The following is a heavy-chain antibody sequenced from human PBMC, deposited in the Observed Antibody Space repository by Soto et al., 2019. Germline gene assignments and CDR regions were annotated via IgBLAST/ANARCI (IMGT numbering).Heavy chain of an antibody. V-gene: IGHV4-4*02. D-gene: IGHD1-26*01. CDR1: VASIGSVIW. CDR3: ASSIEGATSEFDH. CDR2: IFHIGIT. J-gene: IGHJ4*02. Sequence: QVQLQESGPGLVKPSGTLSSICGASVASIGSVIWWGWVRQPPGRGLEWIGEIFHIGITTYNASLKSRVAISVDKSNNQFSLRLDSVTAADTAVYYCASSIEGATSEFDHWGQGTLVTVSS.